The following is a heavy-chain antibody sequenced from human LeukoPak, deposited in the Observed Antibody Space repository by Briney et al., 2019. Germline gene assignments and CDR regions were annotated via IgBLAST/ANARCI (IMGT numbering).Heavy chain of an antibody. V-gene: IGHV4-34*01. Sequence: SETLSLTCAVYGGSFSGYYWSWIRQPPGKGPEWIGEINHSGSTNYNPSLKSRVTISVDTSKNQFSLKLSSVTAADTAVYYCARASSWFDYWGQGTLVTVSS. J-gene: IGHJ4*02. CDR1: GGSFSGYY. CDR2: INHSGST. D-gene: IGHD6-13*01. CDR3: ARASSWFDY.